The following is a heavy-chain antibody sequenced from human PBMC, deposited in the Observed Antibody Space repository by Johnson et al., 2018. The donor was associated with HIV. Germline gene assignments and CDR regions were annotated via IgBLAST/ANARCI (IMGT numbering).Heavy chain of an antibody. CDR1: RFTFSSYA. Sequence: QVQLVESGGGVVQPGRSLRLSCAASRFTFSSYAMHWVRQAPGKGLELVAVISYDGSKKYYADSVKGRFTISRDNSKNTLYLQMNSLRAEDTAVYYCARDSGYEDHDGFDIWGQGTMVTVSS. CDR2: ISYDGSKK. V-gene: IGHV3-30*04. CDR3: ARDSGYEDHDGFDI. D-gene: IGHD5-12*01. J-gene: IGHJ3*02.